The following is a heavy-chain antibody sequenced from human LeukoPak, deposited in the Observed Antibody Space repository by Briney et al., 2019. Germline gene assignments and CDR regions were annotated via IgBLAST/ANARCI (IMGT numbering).Heavy chain of an antibody. D-gene: IGHD2-2*01. Sequence: SETLSLTCTVSGGSISSSSYYWSWIRQPAGKGLEWIGRIYTSGSTNYNPSLKSRVTISVDTSKNQLSLKLSSVTAADTAVYYCARGCSSTSCHRDLDYWGQGTLVTVSS. CDR2: IYTSGST. J-gene: IGHJ4*02. CDR1: GGSISSSSYY. CDR3: ARGCSSTSCHRDLDY. V-gene: IGHV4-61*02.